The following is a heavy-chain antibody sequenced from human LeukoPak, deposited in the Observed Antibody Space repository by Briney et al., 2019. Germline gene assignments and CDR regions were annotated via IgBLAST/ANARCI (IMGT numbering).Heavy chain of an antibody. CDR2: IYYSGST. CDR3: ARHYADYADPYTFDI. CDR1: GGSISIYY. Sequence: SETLSLTCTVSGGSISIYYWSWIRQPPGKGLEWIGYIYYSGSTNYNPSLKSRVTISVDRSKNQFSLRLSSVTAADTAVYYCARHYADYADPYTFDIWGQGTTVTVSS. J-gene: IGHJ3*02. D-gene: IGHD4-17*01. V-gene: IGHV4-59*08.